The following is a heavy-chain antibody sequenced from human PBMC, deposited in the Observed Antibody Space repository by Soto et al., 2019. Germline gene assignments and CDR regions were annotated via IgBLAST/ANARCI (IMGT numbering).Heavy chain of an antibody. D-gene: IGHD1-26*01. CDR2: IFSNDEK. V-gene: IGHV2-26*01. CDR3: ARHGRGVGARPLDY. J-gene: IGHJ4*02. CDR1: GFSLSNARMG. Sequence: QVTLKESGPVLVKPTGTLTLTCTVSGFSLSNARMGVTWICQPPGKALEWLAHIFSNDEKSYSTSLKSRLTISKDTSKSQVDLTMTNMDPVDTATYYSARHGRGVGARPLDYWGQGTLVTVSS.